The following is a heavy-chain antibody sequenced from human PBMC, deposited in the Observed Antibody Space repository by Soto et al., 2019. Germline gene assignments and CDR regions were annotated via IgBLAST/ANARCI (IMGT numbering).Heavy chain of an antibody. Sequence: GESLKISCKGSGYSCTSYWISWVRQMPGKGLEWVGRIDPSDSYTNYSPSFQGRFTISRDNSKNTLYLQMNSLRAEDTAVYYCAKGGNSDWFDPWGQGTLVTVSS. CDR1: GYSCTSYW. CDR3: AKGGNSDWFDP. J-gene: IGHJ5*02. V-gene: IGHV5-10-1*04. CDR2: IDPSDSYT. D-gene: IGHD2-21*02.